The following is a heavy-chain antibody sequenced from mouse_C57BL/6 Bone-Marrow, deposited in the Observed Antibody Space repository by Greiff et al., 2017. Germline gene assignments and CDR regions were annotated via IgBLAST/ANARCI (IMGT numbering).Heavy chain of an antibody. CDR1: GFTFSSYG. CDR2: ISSGGSYT. V-gene: IGHV5-6*01. Sequence: EVKLMESGGDLVKPGGSLKLSCAASGFTFSSYGMSWVRQTPDKRLEWVATISSGGSYTYYPDSVKGRVTISRDNAKNTLYLQMSSLKSEDTAMYYCARKYYAMDYWGQGTSVTVSS. J-gene: IGHJ4*01. CDR3: ARKYYAMDY.